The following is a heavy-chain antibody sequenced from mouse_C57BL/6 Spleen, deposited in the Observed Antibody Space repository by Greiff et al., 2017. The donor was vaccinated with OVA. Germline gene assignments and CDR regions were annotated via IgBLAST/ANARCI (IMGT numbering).Heavy chain of an antibody. V-gene: IGHV5-4*03. J-gene: IGHJ3*01. CDR2: ISDGGSYT. D-gene: IGHD1-1*01. CDR3: ARRTYSWFAY. Sequence: DVMLVESGGGLVKPGGSLKLSCAASGFTFSSYAMSWVRQTPEKRLEWVATISDGGSYTYYPDNVKGRFTISRDNAKNNLYLQMSHLKSEDTAMYYCARRTYSWFAYWGQGTLVTVSA. CDR1: GFTFSSYA.